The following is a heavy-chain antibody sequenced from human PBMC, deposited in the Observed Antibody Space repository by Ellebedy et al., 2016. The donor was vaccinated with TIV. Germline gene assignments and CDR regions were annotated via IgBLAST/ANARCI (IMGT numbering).Heavy chain of an antibody. CDR3: TTLIPIVGAMGDAFDI. CDR2: IKSKTDGGTT. CDR1: GFTFSSYW. Sequence: PGGSLRLSCAASGFTFSSYWMNWVRQAPGKGLEWVGRIKSKTDGGTTDYAAPVKGRFTISRDDSKNTLYLQMNSLKTEDTAVYYCTTLIPIVGAMGDAFDIWGQGTMVTVSS. V-gene: IGHV3-15*07. D-gene: IGHD1-26*01. J-gene: IGHJ3*02.